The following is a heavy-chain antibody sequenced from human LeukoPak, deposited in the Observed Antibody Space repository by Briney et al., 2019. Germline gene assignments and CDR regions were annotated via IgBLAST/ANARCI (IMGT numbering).Heavy chain of an antibody. CDR1: RFRFSDYY. D-gene: IGHD3-3*01. Sequence: PGGSLRLSCVGSRFRFSDYYMSWIRQAPGKGLEWVSYISNDSVDKYYVDSVRGRFTISRDNAKKSMYLQMSGLRVEDTAVYYCARRDWVSGAVRAFDIWGQGTMVTVSS. V-gene: IGHV3-11*04. CDR2: ISNDSVDK. CDR3: ARRDWVSGAVRAFDI. J-gene: IGHJ3*02.